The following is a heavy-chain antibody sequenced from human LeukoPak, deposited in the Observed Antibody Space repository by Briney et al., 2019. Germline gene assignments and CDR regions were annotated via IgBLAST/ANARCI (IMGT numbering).Heavy chain of an antibody. J-gene: IGHJ4*02. CDR3: AREGRHPHIAASGGGNC. Sequence: GGSLRLSCAASGFTVSNDYMSWVRQAPGKGLEWVSVIYSGGSTYYADSVKGRFTISRDKSKNTLYLQMNSLKAEDTAVYYCAREGRHPHIAASGGGNCWGQGTLVTVSS. D-gene: IGHD6-13*01. CDR2: IYSGGST. CDR1: GFTVSNDY. V-gene: IGHV3-53*01.